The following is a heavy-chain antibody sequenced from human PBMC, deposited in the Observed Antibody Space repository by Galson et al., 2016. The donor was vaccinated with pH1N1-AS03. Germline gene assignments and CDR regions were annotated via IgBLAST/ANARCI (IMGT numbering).Heavy chain of an antibody. CDR2: ADGVGAYT. CDR3: AKDRLRSGGM. Sequence: SLRLSCAASGFNFINYAMTWVRQTPGKGLEWVSSADGVGAYTFYADSVRGRFTISRDNSTNTVYLQMNNLKAEDTAIYYCAKDRLRSGGMWGQGTLVTVSS. V-gene: IGHV3-23*01. D-gene: IGHD2-15*01. J-gene: IGHJ4*02. CDR1: GFNFINYA.